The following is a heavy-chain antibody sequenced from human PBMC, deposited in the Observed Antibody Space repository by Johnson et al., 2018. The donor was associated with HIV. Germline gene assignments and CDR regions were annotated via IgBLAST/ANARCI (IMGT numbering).Heavy chain of an antibody. CDR3: AKWGANDAFDI. D-gene: IGHD3-16*01. J-gene: IGHJ3*02. CDR1: GFAFEDYA. CDR2: ISWNSVTK. V-gene: IGHV3-9*01. Sequence: VQLVESGGGLVQPGWSLRLSCAASGFAFEDYAMNWVRLVPGKGLEWVSGISWNSVTKAYVDSVKGRFTISRDNAKNSLYLQMNSLRAEDTAVYYLAKWGANDAFDIWGQGTTVTVSS.